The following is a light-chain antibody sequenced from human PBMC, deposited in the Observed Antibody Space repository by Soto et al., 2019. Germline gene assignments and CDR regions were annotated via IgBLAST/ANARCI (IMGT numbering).Light chain of an antibody. CDR1: NIGSKS. J-gene: IGLJ2*01. CDR2: YDK. CDR3: HVWDSSSNRGV. Sequence: SYVLTQPPSVSVAPGQTARITCGGNNIGSKSVHWYQQKPGQAPVLVISYDKDRPSGIPERFSGSNSGNTATLTISRVEAGDEADYYCHVWDSSSNRGVFGGGTKLTVL. V-gene: IGLV3-21*04.